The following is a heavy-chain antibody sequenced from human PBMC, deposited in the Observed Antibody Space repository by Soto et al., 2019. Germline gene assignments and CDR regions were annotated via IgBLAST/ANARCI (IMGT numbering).Heavy chain of an antibody. CDR2: IYPGDSDT. J-gene: IGHJ3*02. D-gene: IGHD1-26*01. CDR1: GYSFTSYW. Sequence: GESLKISCKGSGYSFTSYWIGWVRQMPGKGLEWMGIIYPGDSDTRYSPSFQGQVTISADKSISTAYLQWSSLKASDTAMYYCASGRVEWELRAPVSVSDDAFDIWGQGTMVTVSS. CDR3: ASGRVEWELRAPVSVSDDAFDI. V-gene: IGHV5-51*01.